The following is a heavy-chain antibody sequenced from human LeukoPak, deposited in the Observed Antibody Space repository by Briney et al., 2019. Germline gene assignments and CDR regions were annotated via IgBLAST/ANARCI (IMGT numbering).Heavy chain of an antibody. J-gene: IGHJ5*02. CDR1: GGSFSGYY. V-gene: IGHV4-34*01. Sequence: SETLSLTCAVYGGSFSGYYWSWIRQPPGKGLEWIGEINHSGSTNYNPSLKSRVTISVDTSKNQFSLKLSSVTAADTAVYYCARLGYGDYVGWFDPWGQGTLVTVSS. CDR3: ARLGYGDYVGWFDP. D-gene: IGHD4-17*01. CDR2: INHSGST.